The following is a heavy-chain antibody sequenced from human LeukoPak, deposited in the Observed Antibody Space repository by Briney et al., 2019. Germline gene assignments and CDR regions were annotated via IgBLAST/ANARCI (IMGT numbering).Heavy chain of an antibody. V-gene: IGHV3-30*04. J-gene: IGHJ5*02. D-gene: IGHD1-1*01. Sequence: GGSLRLSCAASGFTFSSYAMHWVRQAPGKGLEWVAVISYDGSNKYYADSVKGRFTISRDNSKNTLYLQMNSLRAEDTAVCYCARDKLLEYGNWFDPWGQGILVTVSS. CDR1: GFTFSSYA. CDR2: ISYDGSNK. CDR3: ARDKLLEYGNWFDP.